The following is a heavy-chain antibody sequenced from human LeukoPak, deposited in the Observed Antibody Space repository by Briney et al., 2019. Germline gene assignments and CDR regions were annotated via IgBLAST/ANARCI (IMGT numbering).Heavy chain of an antibody. CDR2: ISSSSSYI. CDR3: ARDVVVVVAGYAFDI. J-gene: IGHJ3*02. V-gene: IGHV3-21*01. D-gene: IGHD2-15*01. CDR1: GFTFSSYS. Sequence: KPGGSLRLSCAASGFTFSSYSMNWVRQAPGKGLEWVSSISSSSSYIYYADSVKGQFTISRDNAKNSLYLQMNSLRVEDTAVYYCARDVVVVVAGYAFDIWGRGTVVTVSS.